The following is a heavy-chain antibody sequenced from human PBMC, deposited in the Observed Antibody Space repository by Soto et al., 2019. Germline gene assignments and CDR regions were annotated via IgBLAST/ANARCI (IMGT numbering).Heavy chain of an antibody. CDR2: ISATGATT. J-gene: IGHJ1*01. CDR1: GFTFSDYA. V-gene: IGHV3-23*01. Sequence: PAGSMRLSCLASGFTFSDYAMTWVRQAPGQGMEWVSVISATGATTYYADSVRGRFTISRENSKNTLNLQMNDLRVEDTAVIYCAKGRKSTEKEMAVMLAAASSMQPWGKGTWVTV. CDR3: AKGRKSTEKEMAVMLAAASSMQP. D-gene: IGHD6-25*01.